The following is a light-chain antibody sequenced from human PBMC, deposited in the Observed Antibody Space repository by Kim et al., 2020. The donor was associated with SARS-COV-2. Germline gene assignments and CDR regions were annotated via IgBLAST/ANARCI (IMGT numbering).Light chain of an antibody. CDR1: KLGDKY. CDR3: QAWDSSTVV. CDR2: QDS. V-gene: IGLV3-1*01. J-gene: IGLJ2*01. Sequence: SYELTQPPSVSVSPGQTASITCSGDKLGDKYACWYQQKPGQSPVLVIYQDSKRPSGLPERFSGANSENTATLTISGTQAMVEADYYCQAWDSSTVVFGGGTKRTVL.